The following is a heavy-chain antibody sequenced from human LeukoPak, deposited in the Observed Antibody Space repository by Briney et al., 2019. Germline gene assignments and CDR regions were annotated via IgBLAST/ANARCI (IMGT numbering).Heavy chain of an antibody. CDR2: IYYNGYT. CDR3: ARQYGLGWSIPAYFDY. CDR1: GDSISRYY. J-gene: IGHJ4*02. Sequence: SETLSLTCTVSGDSISRYYWSWIRQPPGKGLEWIGYIYYNGYTNYNPSLKSRVTISVDTSKNQFSLKLSSVTAADTAVYYCARQYGLGWSIPAYFDYWGQGTLVTVSS. V-gene: IGHV4-59*08. D-gene: IGHD6-19*01.